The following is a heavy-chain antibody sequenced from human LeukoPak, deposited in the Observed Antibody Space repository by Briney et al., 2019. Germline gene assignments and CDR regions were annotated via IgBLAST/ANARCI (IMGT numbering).Heavy chain of an antibody. Sequence: SETLSLACTVSGGSISSYYWSWIRQPPGKGLEWIGYIYYSGSTNYNPSLKSRVTISLDTSKNQISLKLSSVTAADTAVYYCARHTTVVPPHYFDYWGQGTLVTVSS. CDR3: ARHTTVVPPHYFDY. CDR2: IYYSGST. J-gene: IGHJ4*02. V-gene: IGHV4-59*08. D-gene: IGHD4-23*01. CDR1: GGSISSYY.